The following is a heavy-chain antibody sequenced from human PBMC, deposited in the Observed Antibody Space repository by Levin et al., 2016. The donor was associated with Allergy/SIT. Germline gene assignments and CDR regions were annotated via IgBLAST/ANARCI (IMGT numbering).Heavy chain of an antibody. J-gene: IGHJ4*02. CDR2: ISTSSSTM. CDR1: GFTFSSYS. CDR3: TRGPSGSYYYFHY. Sequence: GESLKISCAASGFTFSSYSMNWVRQAPGKGLEWVSYISTSSSTMYYAASVKGRFTISRDSAKNSLYLQMNSLRAEDTAVYYCTRGPSGSYYYFHYWGQGTLVTVSS. V-gene: IGHV3-48*01. D-gene: IGHD1-26*01.